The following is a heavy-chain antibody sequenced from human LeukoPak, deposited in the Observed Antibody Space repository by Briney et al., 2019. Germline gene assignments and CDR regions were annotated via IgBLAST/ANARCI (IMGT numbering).Heavy chain of an antibody. J-gene: IGHJ3*02. CDR2: IYYSGST. V-gene: IGHV4-39*07. D-gene: IGHD3-16*01. CDR1: GGSISSSSYY. CDR3: ARDDWVWGSYPKGNAFDI. Sequence: SETLSLTCTVSGGSISSSSYYWGWIRQPPGTGLEWIGSIYYSGSTYYNPSLKSRVTISVDTSKNQFSLKLSSVTAADTAVYYCARDDWVWGSYPKGNAFDIWGQGTMVTVSS.